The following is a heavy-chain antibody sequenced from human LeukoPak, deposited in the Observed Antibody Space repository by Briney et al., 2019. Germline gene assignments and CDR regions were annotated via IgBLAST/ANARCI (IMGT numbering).Heavy chain of an antibody. CDR3: AREGSSWGSLDY. V-gene: IGHV3-33*01. CDR1: GFTFSSYG. CDR2: IWYDGSNK. Sequence: PGGSLRLSCAASGFTFSSYGMHWVRQAPGKGLEWVAVIWYDGSNKYYADSVKGRFTISRDNSKNTLYLQMNSLRAEDTAVYYCAREGSSWGSLDYWGQGTLVTVSS. D-gene: IGHD6-13*01. J-gene: IGHJ4*02.